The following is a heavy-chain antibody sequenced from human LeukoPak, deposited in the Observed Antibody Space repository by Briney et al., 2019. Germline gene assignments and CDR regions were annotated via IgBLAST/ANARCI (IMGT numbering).Heavy chain of an antibody. CDR3: ARGPHVVVVPAGRTLIVRWFDP. Sequence: SETLSLTCAVYGGSLSGYYWSWVRQPPGKGLEWIGEINHSGSTNYNPSLKSRVTISADTSKNQFSLKLSSVTAADTAVYYCARGPHVVVVPAGRTLIVRWFDPWGQGTLVTVSS. D-gene: IGHD2-2*01. CDR1: GGSLSGYY. V-gene: IGHV4-34*01. CDR2: INHSGST. J-gene: IGHJ5*02.